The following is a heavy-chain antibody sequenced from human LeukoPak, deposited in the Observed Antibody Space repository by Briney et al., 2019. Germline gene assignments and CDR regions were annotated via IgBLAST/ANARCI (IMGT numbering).Heavy chain of an antibody. CDR1: GFTLSNSW. CDR3: ARGGVSGGFDY. D-gene: IGHD3-10*01. Sequence: GGSLRLSCAASGFTLSNSWMFWVRQPPGKGXXXXSEINNDGSRTSYADSVKGRFTISRDGAENTLFLQMNSLRAEDTAVYFCARGGVSGGFDYWGQGTLVTVSS. V-gene: IGHV3-74*01. CDR2: INNDGSRT. J-gene: IGHJ4*02.